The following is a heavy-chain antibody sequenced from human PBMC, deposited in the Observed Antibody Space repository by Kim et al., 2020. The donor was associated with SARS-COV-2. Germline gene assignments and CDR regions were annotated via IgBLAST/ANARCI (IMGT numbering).Heavy chain of an antibody. CDR3: AKDPREGGSYPLYYFDY. CDR1: GFTFSSYA. V-gene: IGHV3-23*01. D-gene: IGHD1-26*01. Sequence: GGSLRLSCAASGFTFSSYAMTWVRQAPGKGLEWVSAISSSGSSTYYADSVKGRFTISRDNSRNTLYLQMNSLRAEDTAVYYCAKDPREGGSYPLYYFDYWGQGTLVTVSS. CDR2: ISSSGSST. J-gene: IGHJ4*02.